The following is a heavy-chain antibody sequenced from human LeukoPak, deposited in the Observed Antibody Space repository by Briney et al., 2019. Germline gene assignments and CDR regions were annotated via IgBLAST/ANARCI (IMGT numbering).Heavy chain of an antibody. Sequence: GGSLRLSCAASGFTFTTYGMHWVRQAPGKGLVWVSRIMSDGRSTYADSVKGRFTISRDNAKNSLYLQMNSLRAEDTAVYYCARVHNRLRFFPRGAFDIWGQGTMVTVSS. CDR1: GFTFTTYG. J-gene: IGHJ3*02. CDR3: ARVHNRLRFFPRGAFDI. D-gene: IGHD3-3*01. CDR2: IMSDGRST. V-gene: IGHV3-74*01.